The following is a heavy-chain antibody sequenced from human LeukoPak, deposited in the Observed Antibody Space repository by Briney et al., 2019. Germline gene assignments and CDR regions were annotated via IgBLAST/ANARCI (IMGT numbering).Heavy chain of an antibody. CDR1: GFNFRSYA. CDR2: ISGSGGST. Sequence: GGSVRHSRAASGFNFRSYAMSWVRAAPGKGLEWVSAISGSGGSTYYADSGKGRYTISRDNSKSTLYLQMKSLRAEDTAVYYCAKGRRGYSYGYPYYYYYYMDVWGKGTTVTVSS. J-gene: IGHJ6*03. D-gene: IGHD5-18*01. CDR3: AKGRRGYSYGYPYYYYYYMDV. V-gene: IGHV3-23*01.